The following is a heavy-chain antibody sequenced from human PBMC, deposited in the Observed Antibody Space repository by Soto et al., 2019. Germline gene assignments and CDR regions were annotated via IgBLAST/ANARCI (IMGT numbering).Heavy chain of an antibody. V-gene: IGHV1-69*01. CDR2: IIPIFGTA. D-gene: IGHD3-3*01. J-gene: IGHJ3*02. Sequence: QVQLVQSGAEVKKPGSSVKVSCKASGGTFRTYAISWVRQAPGQGLEWMGGIIPIFGTAKYARKFQGRVTITADESTSTAYMELSSLRSEDTAVYYCAREIFGVIISGGRDAFDIWGKGTMVTVSS. CDR1: GGTFRTYA. CDR3: AREIFGVIISGGRDAFDI.